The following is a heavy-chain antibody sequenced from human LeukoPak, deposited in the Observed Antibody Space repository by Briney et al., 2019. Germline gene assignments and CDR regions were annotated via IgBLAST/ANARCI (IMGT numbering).Heavy chain of an antibody. V-gene: IGHV3-48*03. CDR3: GRGHWGLDY. D-gene: IGHD7-27*01. CDR2: IDKSGGTT. J-gene: IGHJ4*02. CDR1: GFTFSSYE. Sequence: GGSLRLSCAASGFTFSSYEMNWVRQAPGKGLEWVAFIDKSGGTTYYADSVKGRFTISRDNAKSSLYLEMNSLRAEDTAVYYCGRGHWGLDYWGQGTLVTVSS.